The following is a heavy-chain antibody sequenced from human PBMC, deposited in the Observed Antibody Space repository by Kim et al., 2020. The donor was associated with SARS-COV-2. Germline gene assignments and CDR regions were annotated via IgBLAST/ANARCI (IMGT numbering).Heavy chain of an antibody. Sequence: QKFQGRVTITRDTSASTAYMELSSLRSEDTAVYYCARRSDSSGYHYYFDYWGQGTLVTVSS. V-gene: IGHV1-3*01. J-gene: IGHJ4*02. CDR3: ARRSDSSGYHYYFDY. D-gene: IGHD3-22*01.